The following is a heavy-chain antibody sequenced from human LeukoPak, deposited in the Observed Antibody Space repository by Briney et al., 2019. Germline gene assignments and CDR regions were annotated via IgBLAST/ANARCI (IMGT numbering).Heavy chain of an antibody. CDR3: ATLPREWELLGSQFFQH. V-gene: IGHV1-46*01. D-gene: IGHD1-26*01. Sequence: ASVKVSCKASGYTFTSYYMHWVRQAPGQGLEWMGIINPSGGSTTYAQKFQGRVTMTEDTSTDTAYMELSSLRSEDTAVYYCATLPREWELLGSQFFQHWGQGTLVTVSS. CDR1: GYTFTSYY. CDR2: INPSGGST. J-gene: IGHJ1*01.